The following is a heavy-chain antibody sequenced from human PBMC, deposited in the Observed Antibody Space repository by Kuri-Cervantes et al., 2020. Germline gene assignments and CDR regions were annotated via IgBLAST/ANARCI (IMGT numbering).Heavy chain of an antibody. CDR2: IYYSGNT. CDR3: ARGRSSWYSSRPTTWYYYYGMDV. Sequence: LRLSCAVSGGSIRSGGYSWSWIRQPPGKGLEWIGYIYYSGNTYYNPSLKSRVTMSVDTSKNQFSLKLSSVTAADTAVYYCARGRSSWYSSRPTTWYYYYGMDVWAQGTSVTVSS. D-gene: IGHD6-13*01. CDR1: GGSIRSGGYS. V-gene: IGHV4-30-2*01. J-gene: IGHJ6*02.